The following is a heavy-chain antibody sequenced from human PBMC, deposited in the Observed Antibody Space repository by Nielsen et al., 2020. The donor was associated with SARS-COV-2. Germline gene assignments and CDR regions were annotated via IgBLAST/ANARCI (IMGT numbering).Heavy chain of an antibody. J-gene: IGHJ6*02. V-gene: IGHV1-69*04. CDR2: IIPILGIA. CDR3: ARDRRLDLYYYYGMDV. CDR1: GGTFSSYA. Sequence: SVKVSCKASGGTFSSYAISWVRQAPGQGLEWMGRIIPILGIANYAQKFQGRVTITADKSTSTAYMELSSLRSEDTAVYYCARDRRLDLYYYYGMDVWGQGTTVTVSS. D-gene: IGHD1-7*01.